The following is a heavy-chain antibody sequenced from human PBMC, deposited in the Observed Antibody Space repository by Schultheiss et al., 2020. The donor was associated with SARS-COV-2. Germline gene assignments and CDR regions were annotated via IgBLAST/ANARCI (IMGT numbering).Heavy chain of an antibody. CDR3: ARDRRYGDYSSSEYFQN. J-gene: IGHJ1*01. D-gene: IGHD4-17*01. V-gene: IGHV3-33*01. Sequence: GGSLRLSCAASGFTFSSYGMHWVRQAPGKGLEWVAVVCYDGTNKYYADSVKGRCTISRDNSKNTLYLQMNSLRAEDTAVYYCARDRRYGDYSSSEYFQNWGQGTLVTVSS. CDR2: VCYDGTNK. CDR1: GFTFSSYG.